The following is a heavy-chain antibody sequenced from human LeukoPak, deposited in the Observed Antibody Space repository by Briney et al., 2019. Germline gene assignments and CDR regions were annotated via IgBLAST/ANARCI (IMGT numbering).Heavy chain of an antibody. D-gene: IGHD3-10*01. CDR1: GGSFSGYY. Sequence: SETLSLTCAVYGGSFSGYYWSWIRQPPGKGLEWIGEIDHSGSTNYNPSLKSRVTISVDTSKNQFSLKLSSVTAADTAVYYCARGAPEGAVEVYYYPSYGMDVWGQGTTVTVSS. CDR2: IDHSGST. V-gene: IGHV4-34*01. J-gene: IGHJ6*02. CDR3: ARGAPEGAVEVYYYPSYGMDV.